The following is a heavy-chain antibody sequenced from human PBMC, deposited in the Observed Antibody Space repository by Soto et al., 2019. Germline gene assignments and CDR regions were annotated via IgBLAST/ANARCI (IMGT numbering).Heavy chain of an antibody. V-gene: IGHV3-30*18. J-gene: IGHJ4*02. D-gene: IGHD6-19*01. CDR2: ISYDGSNK. CDR1: GFTFSSYG. CDR3: AKDPGYSSGWPLDY. Sequence: PGGSLRLSCAASGFTFSSYGMHWVRQAPGKGLEWVAVISYDGSNKYYADSVKGRFTISRDNSKNTLYLQMNSLRAEDTAVYYCAKDPGYSSGWPLDYWGQGTLVTVSS.